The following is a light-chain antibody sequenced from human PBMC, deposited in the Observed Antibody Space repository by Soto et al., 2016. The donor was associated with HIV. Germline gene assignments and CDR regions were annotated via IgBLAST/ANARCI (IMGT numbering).Light chain of an antibody. CDR2: EDS. V-gene: IGLV3-21*03. CDR3: QVWDSSSDHSGV. CDR1: NIGSKS. J-gene: IGLJ1*01. Sequence: SYVLTQPPSVSVAPGKTARITCGGNNIGSKSVHWYQQKPGQAPVLVVYEDSDRPSGIPERFSGSNSGNTATLTINSVEAGDEADFYCQVWDSSSDHSGVFGTGTKVTVL.